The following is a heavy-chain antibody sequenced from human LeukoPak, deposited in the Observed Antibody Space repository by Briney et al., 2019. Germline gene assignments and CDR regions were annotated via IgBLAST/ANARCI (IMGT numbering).Heavy chain of an antibody. J-gene: IGHJ3*02. CDR3: ARESRAAERNDAFDI. V-gene: IGHV3-7*01. D-gene: IGHD6-13*01. CDR2: INRDGSDK. Sequence: GGSLRLSCAASGFTFTSHWMNWVRQAPGKGLEWVANINRDGSDKYYVDSVKGRFTISRDNAKNSLYLQMNSLRAEDTAVYFCARESRAAERNDAFDIWGQGTMVTVSS. CDR1: GFTFTSHW.